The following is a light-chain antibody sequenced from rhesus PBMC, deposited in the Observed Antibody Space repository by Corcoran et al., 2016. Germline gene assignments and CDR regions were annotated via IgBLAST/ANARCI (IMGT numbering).Light chain of an antibody. CDR2: DVS. J-gene: IGLJ1*01. Sequence: QSAPTQPPSVSGSPGQSVTISCTGTSSDVGGYNYVSWYQQHPGKAPKLMIYDVSKRPSGGSDRFSGSKSGNTASLTISGLQAEDEADYYCCSYTTSSTFYIFGAGTRLTVL. V-gene: IGLV2S7*01. CDR1: SSDVGGYNY. CDR3: CSYTTSSTFYI.